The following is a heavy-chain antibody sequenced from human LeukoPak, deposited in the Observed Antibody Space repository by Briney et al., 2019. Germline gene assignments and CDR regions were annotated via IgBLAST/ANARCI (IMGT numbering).Heavy chain of an antibody. CDR3: ARSTSIAAAGPLDY. J-gene: IGHJ4*02. Sequence: PSETLSLTCAVYGGSFSGYYWSWIRQPPGKGLEWIGEINHSGSTNYNPSLKSRVTISVDTSKNQFSLKLSSVTAADTAVYYCARSTSIAAAGPLDYWGQGTLVTVSS. CDR2: INHSGST. V-gene: IGHV4-34*01. D-gene: IGHD6-13*01. CDR1: GGSFSGYY.